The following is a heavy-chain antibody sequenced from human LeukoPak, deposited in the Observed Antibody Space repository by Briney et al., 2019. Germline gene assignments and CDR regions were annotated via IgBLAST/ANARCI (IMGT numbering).Heavy chain of an antibody. J-gene: IGHJ4*02. Sequence: GRSLRLSCAASGFTFSSYGMHWVRQAPGKGLEWVAVISYDGSNKYYADSVKSRFTISRDNSKNTLHLQINSLRAEDTAVYYCAKWGDYDVLTGYYVSDYWGQGTLVTVSS. D-gene: IGHD3-9*01. V-gene: IGHV3-30*18. CDR2: ISYDGSNK. CDR1: GFTFSSYG. CDR3: AKWGDYDVLTGYYVSDY.